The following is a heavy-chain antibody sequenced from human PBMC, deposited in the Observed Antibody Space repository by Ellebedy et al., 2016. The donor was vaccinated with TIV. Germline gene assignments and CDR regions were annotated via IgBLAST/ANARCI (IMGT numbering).Heavy chain of an antibody. V-gene: IGHV3-74*01. CDR1: GFTFSRHW. CDR2: INPDGSST. CDR3: ARILCAGDCSQFGFDY. Sequence: PGGSLRLSCAASGFTFSRHWMHWVRQAPGKGLVWVSRINPDGSSTDYADSVKGRFTISRDNAKNTLYLQMNSLRAEDTAVYCCARILCAGDCSQFGFDYWGQGTLVPVSS. J-gene: IGHJ4*02. D-gene: IGHD2-21*02.